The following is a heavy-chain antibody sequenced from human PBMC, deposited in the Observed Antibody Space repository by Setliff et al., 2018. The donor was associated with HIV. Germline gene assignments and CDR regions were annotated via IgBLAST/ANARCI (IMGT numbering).Heavy chain of an antibody. J-gene: IGHJ4*02. CDR3: TIPASSLAPN. Sequence: SETLSLTCTVSGASISSHNYYWGWTRQSPGKGLEWIASIRPSGDTYYNPSLQSRVIISVDTSNNQISLKPTSVTAADTAVYYCTIPASSLAPNWGRGTQVTVSS. CDR2: IRPSGDT. CDR1: GASISSHNYY. V-gene: IGHV4-39*01.